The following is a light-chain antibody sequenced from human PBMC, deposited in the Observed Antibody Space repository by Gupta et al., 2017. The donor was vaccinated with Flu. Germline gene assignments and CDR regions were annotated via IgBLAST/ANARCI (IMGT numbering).Light chain of an antibody. CDR2: STS. Sequence: IAKYLNWYQQKPGSAPKLLVHSTSNLQSGVPSRFSGGGFGTDFTLTISSLQLEDFATYYCQQSYNIPITLGPGTRLEFK. CDR1: IAKY. CDR3: QQSYNIPIT. J-gene: IGKJ5*01. V-gene: IGKV1-39*01.